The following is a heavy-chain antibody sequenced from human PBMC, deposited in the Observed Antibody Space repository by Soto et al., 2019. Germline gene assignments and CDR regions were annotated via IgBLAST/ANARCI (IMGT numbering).Heavy chain of an antibody. CDR3: ARALGYTYGHLPIDY. Sequence: SETLSLTCTVSGGSISSSSYYWGWIRQPPGKGLEWIGTINHSGSTNYNPSLKSRVTISVDTSKNQFSLKLNSVTAADTAVYYCARALGYTYGHLPIDYWGQGTLVTVSS. J-gene: IGHJ4*02. D-gene: IGHD5-18*01. CDR1: GGSISSSSYY. V-gene: IGHV4-39*07. CDR2: INHSGST.